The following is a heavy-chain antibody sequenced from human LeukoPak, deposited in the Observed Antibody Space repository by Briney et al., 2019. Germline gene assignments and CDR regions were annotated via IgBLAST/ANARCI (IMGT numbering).Heavy chain of an antibody. CDR2: ISSSSSYI. V-gene: IGHV3-21*03. CDR1: GFTFSSYS. J-gene: IGHJ5*02. D-gene: IGHD3-10*01. CDR3: TRGRESSMVRGVMVFVNWFDP. Sequence: PGGYLRLSCAASGFTFSSYSMNWVRQAPGKGLEWVSSISSSSSYIYYADSVKGRFAISRDNAQNSLYLQMNSLKTEDTAVYYCTRGRESSMVRGVMVFVNWFDPWGQGTLVTVSS.